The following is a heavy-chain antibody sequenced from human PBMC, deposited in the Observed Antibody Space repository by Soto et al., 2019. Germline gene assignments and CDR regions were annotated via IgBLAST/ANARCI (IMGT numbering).Heavy chain of an antibody. CDR1: GFTFSNYG. CDR3: ARAYYFGSGTSYTLYY. J-gene: IGHJ4*02. V-gene: IGHV3-30*03. D-gene: IGHD3-10*01. Sequence: GGSLRLSCAASGFTFSNYGMHWVRQAPGKGLEWVAVISDDGVSKYYADSVQGRFTISRDNSESAVFLQMNSLRPDDTALYCCARAYYFGSGTSYTLYYWGQGTQVTVYS. CDR2: ISDDGVSK.